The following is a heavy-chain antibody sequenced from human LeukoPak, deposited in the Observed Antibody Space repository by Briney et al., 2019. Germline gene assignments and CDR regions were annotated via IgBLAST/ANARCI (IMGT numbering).Heavy chain of an antibody. J-gene: IGHJ4*02. Sequence: ASVKVSCKASGFTFTAYYMHWVRQAPGQGLEWMGWINPNGGVTNYAQKFQGRVSMTRDMSISTVYMDLSRLRSDDTAVYYCARDGGTAMGVIDFWGQGTPVTVPS. CDR2: INPNGGVT. V-gene: IGHV1-2*02. CDR1: GFTFTAYY. D-gene: IGHD5-18*01. CDR3: ARDGGTAMGVIDF.